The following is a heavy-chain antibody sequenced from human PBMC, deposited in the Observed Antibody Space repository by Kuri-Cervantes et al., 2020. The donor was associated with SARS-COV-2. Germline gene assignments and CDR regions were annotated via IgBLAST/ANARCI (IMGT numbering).Heavy chain of an antibody. J-gene: IGHJ4*02. D-gene: IGHD6-19*01. CDR2: IYYTGST. CDR1: GGSVSSGSYY. CDR3: ARGMQQWPFDY. Sequence: SETLSLTCTVSGGSVSSGSYYWSWIRQPPGKGLEWIGYIYYTGSTNYSPSLKSRVTISVDTSKNQFSLNLSSVTAADTAVYYCARGMQQWPFDYWGQGTLVTVSS. V-gene: IGHV4-61*01.